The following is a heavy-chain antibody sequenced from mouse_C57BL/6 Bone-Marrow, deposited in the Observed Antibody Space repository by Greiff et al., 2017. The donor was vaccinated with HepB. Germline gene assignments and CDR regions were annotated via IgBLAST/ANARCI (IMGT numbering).Heavy chain of an antibody. D-gene: IGHD3-1*01. Sequence: EVQLVESGGGLVKPGGSLKLSCAASGFTFSSYAMSWVRQTPEKRLEWVATISDGGSYTYYPDNLKGRFTISRDNAKNNLYLQMSHLKSEDTAMYYCARDRASYWGQGTLVTVSA. CDR2: ISDGGSYT. J-gene: IGHJ3*01. CDR3: ARDRASY. CDR1: GFTFSSYA. V-gene: IGHV5-4*01.